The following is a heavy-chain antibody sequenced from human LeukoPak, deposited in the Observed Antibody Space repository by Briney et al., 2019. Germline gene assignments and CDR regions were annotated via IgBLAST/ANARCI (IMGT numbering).Heavy chain of an antibody. CDR3: ARDSEYSSSFAFDI. CDR1: GFTFRSYA. Sequence: PGGSLRLSCAASGFTFRSYAMNWVRQAPGKGPEWVSYISASGSAIDYADSVKGRFTISRDNVKNSLYLQMNSLRAEDTAIYYCARDSEYSSSFAFDIWGQGTMVTVSS. CDR2: ISASGSAI. D-gene: IGHD6-13*01. V-gene: IGHV3-48*03. J-gene: IGHJ3*02.